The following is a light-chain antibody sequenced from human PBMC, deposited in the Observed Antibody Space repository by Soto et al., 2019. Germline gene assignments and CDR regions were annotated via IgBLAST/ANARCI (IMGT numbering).Light chain of an antibody. CDR3: QQYGSSPLT. Sequence: EIVLTQSPGTLSLSPGERATLSCRASQSVSSNDLARYQQKPGQAPRLLIYDASSRATGIPDRFSGSGSGTDFTLTISRLEPEDFAVYYCQQYGSSPLTFGGGTKVDIK. V-gene: IGKV3-20*01. CDR2: DAS. J-gene: IGKJ4*01. CDR1: QSVSSND.